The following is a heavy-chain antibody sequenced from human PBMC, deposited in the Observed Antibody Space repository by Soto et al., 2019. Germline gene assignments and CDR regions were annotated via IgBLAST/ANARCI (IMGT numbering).Heavy chain of an antibody. Sequence: SETLSLTCALSGGSISSGGYSWRWIRQPPGKGLEWIGYIYPSGSTYYSPSRKSRVTISVDRSKNQFSLKLSSVTAADTAVYYCARGFSSSWFPYFDYWGQGTLVTVS. J-gene: IGHJ4*02. CDR2: IYPSGST. V-gene: IGHV4-30-2*01. CDR3: ARGFSSSWFPYFDY. CDR1: GGSISSGGYS. D-gene: IGHD6-13*01.